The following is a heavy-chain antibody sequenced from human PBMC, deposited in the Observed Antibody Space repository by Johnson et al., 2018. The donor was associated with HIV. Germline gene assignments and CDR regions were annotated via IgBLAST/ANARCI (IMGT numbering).Heavy chain of an antibody. CDR2: ISYDGSNK. D-gene: IGHD5-12*01. CDR1: GFTFSSYG. CDR3: AKSREWLRSTGIAFDI. V-gene: IGHV3-30*18. J-gene: IGHJ3*02. Sequence: QVQLVESGGGVVQPGRSLRLSCAASGFTFSSYGMHWVRQAPGKGLEWVAVISYDGSNKYYADSVKGRFTISRDNSKNTLYLQMNSLRAEDTAVYYCAKSREWLRSTGIAFDIWGQGTMVTVYS.